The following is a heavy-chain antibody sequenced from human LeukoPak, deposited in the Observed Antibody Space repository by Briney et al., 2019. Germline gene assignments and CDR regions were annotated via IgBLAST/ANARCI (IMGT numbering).Heavy chain of an antibody. CDR1: GHHISSCY. CDR2: IYYSVST. Sequence: SEPLSLPCTVSGHHISSCYWSWVRQPPRKGLEWIGYIYYSVSTNYHPCLKSRVTISVDTSKKHFTLQLSSVTAADTSVYYCARDQRYSSGWLTYLDYWGQGTLVTVSS. J-gene: IGHJ4*02. CDR3: ARDQRYSSGWLTYLDY. D-gene: IGHD6-19*01. V-gene: IGHV4-59*01.